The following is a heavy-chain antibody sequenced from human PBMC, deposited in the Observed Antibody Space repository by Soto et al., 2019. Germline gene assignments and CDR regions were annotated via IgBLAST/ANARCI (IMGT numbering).Heavy chain of an antibody. CDR2: IYTGGKT. J-gene: IGHJ5*02. V-gene: IGHV3-66*01. CDR3: VRDSGGYGDYTT. D-gene: IGHD4-17*01. CDR1: GFTVSSNY. Sequence: DVQLVESGGGLVQPGGSLRLSCAASGFTVSSNYINWVRQAPGKGLEWVSIIYTGGKTYYADSVKGRFTISRDNSKNTVYLQMNSLRAEDTAVYYCVRDSGGYGDYTTWGQGTLVTVSS.